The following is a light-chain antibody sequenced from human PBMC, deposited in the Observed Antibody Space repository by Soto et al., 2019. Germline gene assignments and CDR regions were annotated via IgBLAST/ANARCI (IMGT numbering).Light chain of an antibody. J-gene: IGLJ2*01. V-gene: IGLV1-40*01. CDR3: KSYDSSPRGTVV. CDR2: GNT. CDR1: SSNIGAGYD. Sequence: QSVLTQPPSVSGAPGQRVTISCTGSSSNIGAGYDVHWYQQLPGTAPKLLIYGNTNRPSGVPNRFSGSKSGTSASLAITGIQAENEDDYNCKSYDSSPRGTVVFGGGTKATVL.